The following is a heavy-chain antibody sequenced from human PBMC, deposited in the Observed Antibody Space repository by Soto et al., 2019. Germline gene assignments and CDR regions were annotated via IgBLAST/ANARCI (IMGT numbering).Heavy chain of an antibody. CDR2: IWYDGSNK. CDR3: ARGDYYYYAMDV. V-gene: IGHV3-33*01. Sequence: GGSLRLSCAASGFTFSSYGMHWVRQAPGKGLEWVAVIWYDGSNKYYADSVKGRFTISRDNSKNTLYLQMNSLRAEDTAVYYCARGDYYYYAMDVWGQGTTVTVSS. J-gene: IGHJ6*02. CDR1: GFTFSSYG.